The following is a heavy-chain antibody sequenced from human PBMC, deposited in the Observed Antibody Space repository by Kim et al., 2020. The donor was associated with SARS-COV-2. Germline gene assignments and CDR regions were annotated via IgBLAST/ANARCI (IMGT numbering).Heavy chain of an antibody. Sequence: GGSLRLSCAASGFTFSSYEMNWVRQAPGKGLEWVSYISSSGSTIYYADSVKGRFTISRDNAKNSLYLQMNSLRAEDTAVYYCARGGVTSYDILTGYTFDYWGQGTLVTVSS. CDR3: ARGGVTSYDILTGYTFDY. D-gene: IGHD3-9*01. CDR1: GFTFSSYE. CDR2: ISSSGSTI. J-gene: IGHJ4*02. V-gene: IGHV3-48*03.